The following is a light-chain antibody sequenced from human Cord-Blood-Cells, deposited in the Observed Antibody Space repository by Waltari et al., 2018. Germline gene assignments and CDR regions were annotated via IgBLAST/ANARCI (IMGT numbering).Light chain of an antibody. J-gene: IGKJ1*01. CDR1: QSVSSY. Sequence: EIVLTQSPATLSLSPGERATLSCRASQSVSSYLAWYQQKPGQAPRLLIYYASSGATGIPARFSGSGSGTDFTLTISSLEPEDFAVYYCQQRSNWPWTFGQGTKVEIK. CDR3: QQRSNWPWT. V-gene: IGKV3-11*01. CDR2: YAS.